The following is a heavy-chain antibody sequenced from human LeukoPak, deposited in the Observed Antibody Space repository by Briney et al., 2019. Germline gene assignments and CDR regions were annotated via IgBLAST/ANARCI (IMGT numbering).Heavy chain of an antibody. CDR2: INPSGGST. CDR3: ATVWAVAGPDY. J-gene: IGHJ4*02. CDR1: GYTFTSYY. Sequence: ASVKVSCKASGYTFTSYYIHWVRQAPGQGLEWMGIINPSGGSTSYAQKFQGRVTMTRDTSTSTVYMELSSLRSEDTAVYYCATVWAVAGPDYWGQGTLVTVSS. V-gene: IGHV1-46*01. D-gene: IGHD6-19*01.